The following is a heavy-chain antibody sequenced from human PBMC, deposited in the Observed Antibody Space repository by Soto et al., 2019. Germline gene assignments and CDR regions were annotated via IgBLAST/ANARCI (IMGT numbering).Heavy chain of an antibody. V-gene: IGHV3-48*01. J-gene: IGHJ4*02. CDR3: ARLLNYDFWSGYYTAREFDY. D-gene: IGHD3-3*01. Sequence: GGSLRLSCAASGFTFSSYSMNWVRQAPGKGLEWVSYISSSSSTIYYADSVKGRFTISRDNAKNSLYLQMNSLRAEDTAVYYCARLLNYDFWSGYYTAREFDYWGQGTLVTVSS. CDR2: ISSSSSTI. CDR1: GFTFSSYS.